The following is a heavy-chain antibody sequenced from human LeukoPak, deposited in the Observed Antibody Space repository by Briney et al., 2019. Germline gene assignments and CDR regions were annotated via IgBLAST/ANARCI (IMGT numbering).Heavy chain of an antibody. CDR2: SYYSGNT. CDR1: GGSITSTTYY. J-gene: IGHJ5*02. CDR3: RTRGFGELLGEGFDP. D-gene: IGHD3-10*01. V-gene: IGHV4-39*01. Sequence: SETLSLTCSLSGGSITSTTYYWGWIRQPPGKGLEWIGSSYYSGNTYYNPSLESRVTISLDTSRKQFSLKLSSVTAADTAAYCARTRGFGELLGEGFDPWGQGTLVTVSS.